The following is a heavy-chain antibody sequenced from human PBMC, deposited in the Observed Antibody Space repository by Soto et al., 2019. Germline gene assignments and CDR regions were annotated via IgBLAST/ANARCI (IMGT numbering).Heavy chain of an antibody. J-gene: IGHJ6*03. D-gene: IGHD2-2*02. V-gene: IGHV3-23*01. CDR2: ISGSGGST. CDR3: AKSVVVPAALRYYMDV. CDR1: GFTFSSYS. Sequence: GVSPRLSFAASGFTFSSYSMSWVRQAPGKGLEWVSAISGSGGSTYYADSVKGRFTISRDNSKNTLYLQMNSLRAEDTAVYYCAKSVVVPAALRYYMDVWGKGTTVTVSS.